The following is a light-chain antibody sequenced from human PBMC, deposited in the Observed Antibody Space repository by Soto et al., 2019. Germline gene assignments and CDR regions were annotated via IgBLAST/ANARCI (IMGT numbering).Light chain of an antibody. CDR3: QSYDNSLSGSWV. CDR1: TSTIGSKT. CDR2: TTN. J-gene: IGLJ3*02. Sequence: QSVLTQPPSASGTPGQRVTISCSGSTSTIGSKTLNWYQQLPGSAPKLLIYTTNQRPSGVPDRFSGSKSGTSASLAINGLQAEDEAHYYCQSYDNSLSGSWVFGGGTKLTVL. V-gene: IGLV1-44*01.